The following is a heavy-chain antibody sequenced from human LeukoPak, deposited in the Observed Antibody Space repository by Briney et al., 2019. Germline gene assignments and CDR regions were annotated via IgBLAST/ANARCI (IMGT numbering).Heavy chain of an antibody. J-gene: IGHJ4*02. CDR3: AKGGTYSSIGAFDY. D-gene: IGHD4/OR15-4a*01. Sequence: GRSLRLSCAASGFTFSSYGMHWVRQAPGKGLQWVSAISGGSTYYADSVKGRFTISRDNSKNTLYLQMNSLRAEDTAVYYCAKGGTYSSIGAFDYWGQGTLVTVSS. V-gene: IGHV3-23*01. CDR2: ISGGST. CDR1: GFTFSSYG.